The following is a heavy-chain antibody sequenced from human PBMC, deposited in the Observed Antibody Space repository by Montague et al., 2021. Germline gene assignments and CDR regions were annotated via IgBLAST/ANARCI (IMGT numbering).Heavy chain of an antibody. CDR1: GASITSNIYY. CDR2: LYYSGNY. J-gene: IGHJ5*01. CDR3: ARVFSSWYVGWFDS. V-gene: IGHV4-39*07. Sequence: SETLSLTCTVSGASITSNIYYWGWIRQSPGKGLEWIGSLYYSGNYFYQPSLKSRITMAVDTSKNQFSLKLSSLTAADTAIYYCARVFSSWYVGWFDSWGQGTLVTVSS. D-gene: IGHD6-13*01.